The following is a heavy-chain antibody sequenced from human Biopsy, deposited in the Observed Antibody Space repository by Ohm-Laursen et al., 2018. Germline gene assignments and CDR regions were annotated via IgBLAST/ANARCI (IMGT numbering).Heavy chain of an antibody. J-gene: IGHJ4*02. V-gene: IGHV4-59*01. CDR2: IYYSGTT. Sequence: QPPGKGLEWIGYIYYSGTTDYSPSLKSRVTISIDKSKNQFFLKLSSVTAEDTAVYYCARDDAAIVIRGLYYWGQGALVTVSS. CDR3: ARDDAAIVIRGLYY. D-gene: IGHD2/OR15-2a*01.